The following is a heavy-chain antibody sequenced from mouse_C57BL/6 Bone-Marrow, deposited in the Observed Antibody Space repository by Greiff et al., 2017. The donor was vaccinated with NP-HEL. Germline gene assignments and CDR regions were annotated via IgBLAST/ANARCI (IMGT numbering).Heavy chain of an antibody. Sequence: QVQLQQPGAELVRPGSSVKLSCKASGYTFTSYWMHWVKQRPIQGLEWIGNIDPSDSETHYNQKFKDKATLTVDKSSSTAYMQLSSLTSEDSAVYYCAREYDYWYFDVWGTGTTVTVSS. J-gene: IGHJ1*03. V-gene: IGHV1-52*01. CDR3: AREYDYWYFDV. D-gene: IGHD2-10*02. CDR1: GYTFTSYW. CDR2: IDPSDSET.